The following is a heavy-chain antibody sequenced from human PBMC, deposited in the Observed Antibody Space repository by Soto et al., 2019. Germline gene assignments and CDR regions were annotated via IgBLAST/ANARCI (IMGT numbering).Heavy chain of an antibody. V-gene: IGHV4-59*07. CDR3: ARISSVDPYGYVNGGLDV. J-gene: IGHJ6*02. CDR1: GGSSRSYY. Sequence: SDSLSLTCSVSGGSSRSYYWSWIRQSPGKGLEWIGYFYHSGNSNYNPSLKSRVTISVDTSKNQLSLSLRSVTAADTAVYFCARISSVDPYGYVNGGLDVWGQGTTVTVPS. D-gene: IGHD5-18*01. CDR2: FYHSGNS.